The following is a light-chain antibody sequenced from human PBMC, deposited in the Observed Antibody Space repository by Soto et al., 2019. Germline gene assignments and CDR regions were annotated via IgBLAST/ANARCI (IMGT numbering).Light chain of an antibody. CDR3: SSYAGSNIDYV. J-gene: IGLJ1*01. CDR1: SSDVGGYKY. Sequence: QSVLTQPPSASGSPGQSVTISCNGTSSDVGGYKYVSWYQQHPGKVPKLMIYEVSKRPSGVPDRFSGSKSGNTASLTVSGLQAEDEADYYCSSYAGSNIDYVFGTGTKVTVL. CDR2: EVS. V-gene: IGLV2-8*01.